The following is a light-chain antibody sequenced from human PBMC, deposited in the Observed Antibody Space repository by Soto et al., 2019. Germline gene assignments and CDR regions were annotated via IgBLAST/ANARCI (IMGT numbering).Light chain of an antibody. J-gene: IGLJ1*01. CDR2: QDS. CDR3: QAWDSSTVV. Sequence: SYELTQPPSVSVSPGQTASITCSGDKLGDKYACLYQQKPGQSPVLVIYQDSKRPSGIPERFSGSNSGNTATLTISGTQAMDEADYYCQAWDSSTVVFGTGTK. CDR1: KLGDKY. V-gene: IGLV3-1*01.